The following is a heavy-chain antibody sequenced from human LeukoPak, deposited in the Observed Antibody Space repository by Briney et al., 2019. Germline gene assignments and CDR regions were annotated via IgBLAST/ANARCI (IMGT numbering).Heavy chain of an antibody. J-gene: IGHJ4*02. D-gene: IGHD2-2*01. V-gene: IGHV1-69*13. CDR2: IIPIFGTA. CDR3: ARLVVVPAATYDY. CDR1: GGTFTSYA. Sequence: SVKVSCKASGGTFTSYAISWVRQAPGQGLEWMGGIIPIFGTANYAQKFQGRVTITADESTSTAYMELSSLRSEDTAVYYCARLVVVPAATYDYWGQGTLVTVSS.